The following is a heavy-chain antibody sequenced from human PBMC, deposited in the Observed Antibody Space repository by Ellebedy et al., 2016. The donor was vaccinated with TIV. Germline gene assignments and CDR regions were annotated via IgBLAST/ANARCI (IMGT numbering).Heavy chain of an antibody. J-gene: IGHJ6*02. CDR2: IDWDDDK. D-gene: IGHD6-13*01. Sequence: SGPTLVXPTQTLTLTCTFSGFSLSTSGMCVSWIRQPPGKALEWLARIDWDDDKYYSTSLKTRLTISKDTSKNQVVLTMTNMDPVDTATYYCATSTRAPRIAAAPPYYYGMDVWGQGTTVTVSS. V-gene: IGHV2-70*11. CDR1: GFSLSTSGMC. CDR3: ATSTRAPRIAAAPPYYYGMDV.